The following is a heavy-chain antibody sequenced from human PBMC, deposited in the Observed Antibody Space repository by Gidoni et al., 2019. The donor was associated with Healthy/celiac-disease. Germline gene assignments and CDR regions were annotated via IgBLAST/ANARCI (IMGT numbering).Heavy chain of an antibody. Sequence: EVQLVESGGGLVQPGRSLRLSCAASGFTFDDYAMHWVRQAPGQGLAWVSGISWNSGSIGYADSVKGRFTISRDNAKNSLYLQMNSLRAEDTALYYCAKDSNSFYGSGSYRLGWYFDLWGRGTLVTVSS. CDR2: ISWNSGSI. D-gene: IGHD3-10*01. J-gene: IGHJ2*01. CDR1: GFTFDDYA. CDR3: AKDSNSFYGSGSYRLGWYFDL. V-gene: IGHV3-9*01.